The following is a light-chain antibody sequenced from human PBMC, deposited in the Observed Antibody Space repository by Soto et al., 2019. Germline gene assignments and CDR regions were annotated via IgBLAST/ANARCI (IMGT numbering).Light chain of an antibody. Sequence: DIQMTQSPSSLSASVGNRLTITGRASQSISTYLNCYQKKPGKAPNLLIYDASRLQSGVTSRFSGSGGGTDFTLSISSVQPEDFATYFCQPSYMDPITFGQGTRLDIK. V-gene: IGKV1-39*01. CDR1: QSISTY. J-gene: IGKJ5*01. CDR2: DAS. CDR3: QPSYMDPIT.